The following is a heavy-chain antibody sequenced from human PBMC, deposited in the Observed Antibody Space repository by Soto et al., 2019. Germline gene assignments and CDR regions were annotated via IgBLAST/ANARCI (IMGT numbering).Heavy chain of an antibody. Sequence: QGQLQESGPGVVRPSQTLSLTCTVSGASISSGDHSWTWIRQPPGKGLEWIGYIYYRGNTFYNPSLNSRVTMSIDMSKSQFSLNLRSVTAADTAVYYCASSRPKEAFDLWGQGTMVIVSS. J-gene: IGHJ3*01. CDR1: GASISSGDHS. CDR2: IYYRGNT. D-gene: IGHD1-1*01. CDR3: ASSRPKEAFDL. V-gene: IGHV4-30-4*01.